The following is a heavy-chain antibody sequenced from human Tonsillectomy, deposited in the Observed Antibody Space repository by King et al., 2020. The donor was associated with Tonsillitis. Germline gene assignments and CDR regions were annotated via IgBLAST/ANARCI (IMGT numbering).Heavy chain of an antibody. CDR2: IYPGDSDT. D-gene: IGHD3-22*01. Sequence: VQLVESGAEVKKPGESLKISCKGSGYSFTSYWIGWVRQMPGKGLEWMGIIYPGDSDTRYSPSFQGQVTISADKSISTAYLQWSSLKASDTARYYCARGEVGYYYDSSGEYYFDYWGQGTLVTVSS. CDR1: GYSFTSYW. CDR3: ARGEVGYYYDSSGEYYFDY. V-gene: IGHV5-51*01. J-gene: IGHJ4*02.